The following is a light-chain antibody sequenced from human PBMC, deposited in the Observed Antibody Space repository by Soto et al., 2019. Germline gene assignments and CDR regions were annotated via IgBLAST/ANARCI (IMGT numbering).Light chain of an antibody. J-gene: IGKJ2*01. CDR1: QSVSSN. CDR3: QQYNNWYS. Sequence: EIVMTQSPATLSVSPGERATLSCRASQSVSSNLAWYQQKPGEAPRLLIYRASTRATGIPARFRGSGSGTEFALSISGLQSEDFAVYDCQQYNNWYSCGQGTKLGI. CDR2: RAS. V-gene: IGKV3-15*01.